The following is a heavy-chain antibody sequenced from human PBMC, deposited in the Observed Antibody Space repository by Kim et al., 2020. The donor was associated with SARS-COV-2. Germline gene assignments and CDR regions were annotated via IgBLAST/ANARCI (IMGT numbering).Heavy chain of an antibody. CDR3: VRGIGRLGANYGMDV. CDR2: INAGNGYT. Sequence: SVKVSCNASGYTFSHYAIHWVRQAPGQRLEWMGWINAGNGYTEYSENFQGRVTFTSDTSASTAYIDLSSLRSEDTAMFYCVRGIGRLGANYGMDVSGRGTTVNVSS. V-gene: IGHV1-3*01. J-gene: IGHJ6*02. CDR1: GYTFSHYA. D-gene: IGHD3-16*01.